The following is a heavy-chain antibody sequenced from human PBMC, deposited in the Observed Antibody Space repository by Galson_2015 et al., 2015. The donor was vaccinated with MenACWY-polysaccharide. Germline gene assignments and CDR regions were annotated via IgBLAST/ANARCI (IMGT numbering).Heavy chain of an antibody. V-gene: IGHV3-23*01. CDR2: ISSSGGRA. CDR3: AKSLAVAGTWAPFDL. J-gene: IGHJ3*01. Sequence: SLRLSCAASGFTFNTYAMGWVRQAPGKGLDWVSVISSSGGRAYYTDSVKGRFTISRDNSKNTMYMEMTSLRAEDTAVYYCAKSLAVAGTWAPFDLWGLGTMVTVSS. D-gene: IGHD6-19*01. CDR1: GFTFNTYA.